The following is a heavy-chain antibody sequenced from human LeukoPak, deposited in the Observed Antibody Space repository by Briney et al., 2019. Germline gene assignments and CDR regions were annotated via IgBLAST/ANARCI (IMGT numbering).Heavy chain of an antibody. CDR1: GYTFTGSY. V-gene: IGHV1-2*02. CDR3: AMDQNTGYANNWFDP. D-gene: IGHD5-12*01. J-gene: IGHJ5*02. CDR2: INPNNGGT. Sequence: ASVKVSCKASGYTFTGSYMHWVRQAPGQGLEWMGWINPNNGGTNFAQKFQGRVTMTRDTSISTAYMELSRLRSDDTAIYYCAMDQNTGYANNWFDPWGQGTLVTVSS.